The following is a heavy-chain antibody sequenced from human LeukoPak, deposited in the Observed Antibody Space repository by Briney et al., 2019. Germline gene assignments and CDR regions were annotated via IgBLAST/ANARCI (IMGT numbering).Heavy chain of an antibody. D-gene: IGHD3-10*01. Sequence: GGSLRLSCAASGFTFSNAWMSWVRQAPGKGLEWVGHIKSKTDGGTTDYAAPVKGRFTISRDDSKNTLYLQMNSLKTEDTAMYYCTTGGLWYSGRVFWGQGTLVTVS. V-gene: IGHV3-15*01. CDR2: IKSKTDGGTT. CDR1: GFTFSNAW. CDR3: TTGGLWYSGRVF. J-gene: IGHJ4*02.